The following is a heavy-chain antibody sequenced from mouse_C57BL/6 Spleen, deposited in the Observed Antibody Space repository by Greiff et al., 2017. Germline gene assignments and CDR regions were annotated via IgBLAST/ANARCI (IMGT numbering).Heavy chain of an antibody. CDR1: GFSLTSYC. J-gene: IGHJ4*01. V-gene: IGHV2-9*01. CDR3: AKQESYDGDHGAMDY. CDR2: IRGGGST. Sequence: QVHVKQSGPGLVAPSQSLSITCTVSGFSLTSYCVAWVRQPPGKGLEWLGEIRGGGSTNYNSALMSSLSIRQDNSKSHVFLKMNSLQTDDTAMYDCAKQESYDGDHGAMDYWGQGTSVTVAS. D-gene: IGHD2-3*01.